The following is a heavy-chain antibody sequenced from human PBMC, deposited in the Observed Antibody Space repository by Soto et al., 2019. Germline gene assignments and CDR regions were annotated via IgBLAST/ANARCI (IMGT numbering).Heavy chain of an antibody. CDR3: AKDGAFEQWLWTHAGRDEFDY. Sequence: GGSLRLSCAASGFTFSSYAMSWVRQAPGKGLEWVSAISGSGGSTYYADSVKGRFTISRDNSKNTLYLQMNSLRAEDTAVYYCAKDGAFEQWLWTHAGRDEFDYWGQGTLVTVSS. CDR2: ISGSGGST. J-gene: IGHJ4*02. CDR1: GFTFSSYA. V-gene: IGHV3-23*01. D-gene: IGHD6-19*01.